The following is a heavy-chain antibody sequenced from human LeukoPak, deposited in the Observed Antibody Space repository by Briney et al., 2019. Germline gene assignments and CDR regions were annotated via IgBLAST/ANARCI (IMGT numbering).Heavy chain of an antibody. CDR3: ARFRCSSTSCYRSYFDY. CDR1: GGSISSGSYY. CDR2: IYTSGST. V-gene: IGHV4-61*02. D-gene: IGHD2-2*01. J-gene: IGHJ4*02. Sequence: SETLSLTCTVSGGSISSGSYYWSWIRQPAGKGLEWIGRIYTSGSTNYNPSLKSRVTISVDTSKNQFSLKLSSVTAADTAVYYCARFRCSSTSCYRSYFDYWGQGTLVTVSS.